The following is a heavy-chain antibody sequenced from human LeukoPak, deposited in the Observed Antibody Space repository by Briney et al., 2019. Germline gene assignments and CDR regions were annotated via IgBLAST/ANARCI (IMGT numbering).Heavy chain of an antibody. CDR3: AKDHSDSCGLSCLLHQD. Sequence: PGGSLRLSCAASGYTFSSYAMTWVRQSPGKGLEWVSAITSGGSKTWSADSVEGRFTISRDNSMNTLYLHMNSLRAEDTATYYCAKDHSDSCGLSCLLHQDWGQGTLVTVSS. V-gene: IGHV3-23*01. J-gene: IGHJ4*02. CDR1: GYTFSSYA. D-gene: IGHD3-22*01. CDR2: ITSGGSKT.